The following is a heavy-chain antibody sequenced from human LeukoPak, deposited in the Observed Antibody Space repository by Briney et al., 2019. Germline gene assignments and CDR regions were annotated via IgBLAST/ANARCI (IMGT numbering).Heavy chain of an antibody. CDR3: AARRGISGYPH. CDR2: ISGSGGST. J-gene: IGHJ4*02. V-gene: IGHV3-23*01. Sequence: PGGSLRLSCAASGFTFSSYAMHWVRQAPGKGLEWVSAISGSGGSTYYADSVKGRFTISRDNSKNTLYLQMNSLRAEDTAVYYCAARRGISGYPHWGQGTLVTVSS. CDR1: GFTFSSYA. D-gene: IGHD2-15*01.